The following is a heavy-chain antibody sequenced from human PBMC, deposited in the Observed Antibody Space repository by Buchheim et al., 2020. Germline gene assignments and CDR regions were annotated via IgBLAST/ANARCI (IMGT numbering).Heavy chain of an antibody. Sequence: EVQLLESGGGLVQPGGSLRLSCAASGFTFSSYAMSWVRQAPGKGLEWVSAISGSGGSTYYADSVKGRFTISRDNSKNTLYLQMNSLRAEDTAVYYCAINWGQRYYGSGSYYNPFGYWGQGTL. D-gene: IGHD3-10*01. V-gene: IGHV3-23*01. CDR1: GFTFSSYA. CDR2: ISGSGGST. CDR3: AINWGQRYYGSGSYYNPFGY. J-gene: IGHJ4*02.